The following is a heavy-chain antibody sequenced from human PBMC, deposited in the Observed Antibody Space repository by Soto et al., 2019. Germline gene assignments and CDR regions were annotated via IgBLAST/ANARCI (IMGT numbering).Heavy chain of an antibody. D-gene: IGHD6-6*01. J-gene: IGHJ5*02. V-gene: IGHV4-39*01. CDR2: IYYSGST. CDR1: GGSISSSSYY. Sequence: SETLSLTCTVSGGSISSSSYYWGWIRQPPGKGLEWIGSIYYSGSTYYNPSLKSRVTISVDTSKNQFSLKLSSVTAADTAVYYCARHSPSIAARPGCFDPWGQGTLVTVSS. CDR3: ARHSPSIAARPGCFDP.